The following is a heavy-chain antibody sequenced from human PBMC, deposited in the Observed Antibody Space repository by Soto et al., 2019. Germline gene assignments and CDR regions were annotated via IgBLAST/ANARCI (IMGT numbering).Heavy chain of an antibody. J-gene: IGHJ6*02. CDR1: GFTFSSYS. V-gene: IGHV3-48*02. D-gene: IGHD3-3*01. Sequence: GGSLRLSCAASGFTFSSYSMNWVRQAPGKGLEWVSYISSSSSTIYYADSVKGRFTISRDNAKNSLYLQMNSLRDEDTAVYYCARDLRFLEWSYGYYYYGMDVWGQGTTVTVSS. CDR3: ARDLRFLEWSYGYYYYGMDV. CDR2: ISSSSSTI.